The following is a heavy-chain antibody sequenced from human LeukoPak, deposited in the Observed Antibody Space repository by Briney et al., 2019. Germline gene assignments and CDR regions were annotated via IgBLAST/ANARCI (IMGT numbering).Heavy chain of an antibody. J-gene: IGHJ4*02. V-gene: IGHV1-69*05. D-gene: IGHD1-26*01. CDR3: ARDRSGSYYGRFDY. CDR1: GGTFSSYA. Sequence: ASVKVSCKASGGTFSSYAISWVRQAPGQGLEWMGGIIPIFGTANYAQKLQGRVTMTTDTSTSTAYMELRSLRSDDTAVYYCARDRSGSYYGRFDYWGQGTLVTVSS. CDR2: IIPIFGTA.